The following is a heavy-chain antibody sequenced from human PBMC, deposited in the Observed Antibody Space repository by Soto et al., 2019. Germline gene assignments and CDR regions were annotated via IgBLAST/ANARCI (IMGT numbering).Heavy chain of an antibody. D-gene: IGHD3-9*01. CDR2: IYYSGST. CDR3: ARHGAHYDILTGSFTNFDY. J-gene: IGHJ4*02. Sequence: SETLSLTCTVSGGSISSYYWSWIRQPPGKGLEWIGYIYYSGSTNYNPSLKSRVTTSVDTSKNQFSLKLSSVTAADTAVYYCARHGAHYDILTGSFTNFDYWGQGTLVTVSS. V-gene: IGHV4-59*08. CDR1: GGSISSYY.